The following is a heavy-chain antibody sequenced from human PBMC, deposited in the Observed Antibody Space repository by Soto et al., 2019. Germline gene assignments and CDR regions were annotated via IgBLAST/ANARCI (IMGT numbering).Heavy chain of an antibody. D-gene: IGHD1-1*01. CDR1: GFTFTNAW. Sequence: GGSLRLSCAASGFTFTNAWMNWVRQAPGKGLEWVGRIKSKTDGGTTDYAAPVKGRFTISRDDSKNTVYLQMNSLKTEDTAVYYCSTGPGGVRESKDYWGQGTLVTVSS. J-gene: IGHJ4*02. CDR2: IKSKTDGGTT. V-gene: IGHV3-15*07. CDR3: STGPGGVRESKDY.